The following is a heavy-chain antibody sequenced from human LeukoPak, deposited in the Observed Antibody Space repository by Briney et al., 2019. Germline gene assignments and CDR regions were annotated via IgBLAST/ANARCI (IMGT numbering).Heavy chain of an antibody. CDR3: ARDRGESTERIAARPL. D-gene: IGHD6-6*01. J-gene: IGHJ4*02. CDR2: INPNSGGT. CDR1: GYTFTGYY. V-gene: IGHV1-2*02. Sequence: GASVKVSCKASGYTFTGYYMHWVRPAPGQGLEWMGWINPNSGGTNYAQKFQGRVTMTRDTSISTAYMEMSSLRSDDTAVYFCARDRGESTERIAARPLWGQGTLVTVSS.